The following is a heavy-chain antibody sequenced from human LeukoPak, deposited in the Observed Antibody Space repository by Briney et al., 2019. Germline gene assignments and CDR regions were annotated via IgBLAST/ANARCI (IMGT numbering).Heavy chain of an antibody. Sequence: GESLKISCKGSGYSFTSYWITWVRQMPGKGLEWMGMIDSSDSYTNYSPSFQGHVTISADKSISTAYLQWSSLKASATAMYYCAREKWLVGPDYWGQGTLVTVSS. CDR2: IDSSDSYT. V-gene: IGHV5-10-1*01. CDR1: GYSFTSYW. CDR3: AREKWLVGPDY. J-gene: IGHJ4*02. D-gene: IGHD6-19*01.